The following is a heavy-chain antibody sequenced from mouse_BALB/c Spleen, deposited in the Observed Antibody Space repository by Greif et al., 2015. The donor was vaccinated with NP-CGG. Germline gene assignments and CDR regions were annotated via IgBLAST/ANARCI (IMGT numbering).Heavy chain of an antibody. D-gene: IGHD1-1*01. CDR3: TTYYYGTSYYFDY. V-gene: IGHV1S127*01. Sequence: QVQLQQSGAELVKPGASVKMSCKASGYTFTSYWMHWVKQRPGQGLEWIGVIDPSDSYTSYNQKFKGKATLTVDTSSSTAYMQLSSLTSEDSADYYCTTYYYGTSYYFDYWGQGTTLTVSS. CDR2: IDPSDSYT. CDR1: GYTFTSYW. J-gene: IGHJ2*01.